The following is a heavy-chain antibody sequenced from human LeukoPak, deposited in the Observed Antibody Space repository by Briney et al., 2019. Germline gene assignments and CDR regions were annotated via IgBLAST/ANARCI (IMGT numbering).Heavy chain of an antibody. J-gene: IGHJ4*02. D-gene: IGHD5-24*01. CDR3: ARAPNVEMAAYFDY. Sequence: ASVKVSCKAFGYTFTSNYMHWVRQAPGQGPEWMGVISPGGGSTTYAQKFQGRVTITADESTSTAYMELSSLRSEDTAVYYCARAPNVEMAAYFDYWGQGTLVTASS. CDR1: GYTFTSNY. V-gene: IGHV1-46*01. CDR2: ISPGGGST.